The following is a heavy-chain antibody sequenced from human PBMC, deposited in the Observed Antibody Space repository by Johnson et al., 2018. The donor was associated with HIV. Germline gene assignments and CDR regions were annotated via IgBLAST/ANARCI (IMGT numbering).Heavy chain of an antibody. Sequence: VQLVESGGGLVQPGGSLRLSCAASGFTFSSYAMSWVRQAPGKGLEWVSGISGSGGDTYYADSVKGRFTISRENSKNALYRQMNSLRAEDTAVYYCAKDREGIQLWLGRMSFDIWGQGTMVTVSS. CDR3: AKDREGIQLWLGRMSFDI. D-gene: IGHD5-18*01. CDR2: ISGSGGDT. CDR1: GFTFSSYA. V-gene: IGHV3-23*04. J-gene: IGHJ3*02.